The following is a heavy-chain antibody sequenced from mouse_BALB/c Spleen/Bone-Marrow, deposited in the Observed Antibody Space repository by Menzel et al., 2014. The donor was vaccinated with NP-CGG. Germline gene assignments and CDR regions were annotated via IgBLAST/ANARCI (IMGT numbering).Heavy chain of an antibody. D-gene: IGHD2-14*01. CDR3: TRPYYRYGPFAY. CDR2: INPSNGVT. V-gene: IGHV1S81*02. CDR1: GYTFISYY. J-gene: IGHJ3*01. Sequence: QVHVKQSGAELVKPGASVKLSCKASGYTFISYYMYWVKQRPGQGLEWIGEINPSNGVTNFNEKFKSKATLTVDKSSSTAYMQFSSLTSEDSAVYYCTRPYYRYGPFAYWGRGTLVTVSA.